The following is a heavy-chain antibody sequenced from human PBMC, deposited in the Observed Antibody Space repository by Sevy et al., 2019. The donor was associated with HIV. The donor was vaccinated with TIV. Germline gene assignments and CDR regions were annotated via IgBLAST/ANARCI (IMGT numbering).Heavy chain of an antibody. Sequence: GGSLRLSCAASGFTVNSNYMTWVRQAPGKGLEGVSVIYSDGTTYHADSVKDRFTISRDNFKNTLYLQMNSLRAEDTAVYYCASGTSGYGYALNYWGKGTLVTVSS. D-gene: IGHD5-18*01. CDR1: GFTVNSNY. J-gene: IGHJ4*02. V-gene: IGHV3-66*01. CDR3: ASGTSGYGYALNY. CDR2: IYSDGTT.